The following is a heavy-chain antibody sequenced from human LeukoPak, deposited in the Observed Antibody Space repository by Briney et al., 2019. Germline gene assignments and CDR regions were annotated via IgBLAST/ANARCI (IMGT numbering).Heavy chain of an antibody. V-gene: IGHV3-43*02. CDR1: GFTFDDYA. CDR2: ISWDGGST. J-gene: IGHJ4*02. Sequence: GGSLRLSCAASGFTFDDYAMHWVRQAPGKGLEWVSLISWDGGSTYYADSVKVRFTISRDNSKNSLYLQMNSLRTEDTALYYCAKAYYDFWSGPSCFDYWGQGTLVTVSS. CDR3: AKAYYDFWSGPSCFDY. D-gene: IGHD3-3*01.